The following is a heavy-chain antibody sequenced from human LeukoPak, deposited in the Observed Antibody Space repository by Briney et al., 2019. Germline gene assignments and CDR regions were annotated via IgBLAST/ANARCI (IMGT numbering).Heavy chain of an antibody. CDR1: GLTFNSYW. Sequence: GGSLRLSCTASGLTFNSYWMHWVRQTPEKGLEWVANMNQDGSERNYVDSVKGRFTISRDNSKNTLFLQMNSLRAEDTALYYCAKDSYYDSSSYNDFWGQGTLVTVSA. CDR2: MNQDGSER. V-gene: IGHV3-7*03. J-gene: IGHJ4*02. CDR3: AKDSYYDSSSYNDF. D-gene: IGHD3-22*01.